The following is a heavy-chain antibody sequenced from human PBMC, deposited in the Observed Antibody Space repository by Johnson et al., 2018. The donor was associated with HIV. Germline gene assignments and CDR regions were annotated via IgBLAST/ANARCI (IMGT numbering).Heavy chain of an antibody. D-gene: IGHD3-9*01. CDR2: ISGGST. J-gene: IGHJ3*01. V-gene: IGHV3-38-3*01. CDR1: GFTVSSNE. CDR3: ARERFSDILTGYHAFDV. Sequence: VQLVESRGVLVQPGGSLRLSCAASGFTVSSNEMSWVRQAPGKGLEWVSSISGGSTYYADSRKGRFTISRDNSKNTLHLQMNSLRAEDTAVYYCARERFSDILTGYHAFDVWGQGTMVTVSS.